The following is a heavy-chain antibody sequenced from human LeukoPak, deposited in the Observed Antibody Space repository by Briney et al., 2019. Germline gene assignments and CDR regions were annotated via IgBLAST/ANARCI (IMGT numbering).Heavy chain of an antibody. CDR1: GGSISNYY. D-gene: IGHD3-22*01. J-gene: IGHJ4*02. CDR3: VRDHYYNSSGYTFGY. CDR2: IYSSGST. V-gene: IGHV4-59*01. Sequence: PSETLSLTCTVSGGSISNYYWSWIRQPPGRGLEWLGYIYSSGSTNYNPSLTGRVTISVATSKNQFSLKLSSVTAADTAVYYCVRDHYYNSSGYTFGYWGQGTLVTVSS.